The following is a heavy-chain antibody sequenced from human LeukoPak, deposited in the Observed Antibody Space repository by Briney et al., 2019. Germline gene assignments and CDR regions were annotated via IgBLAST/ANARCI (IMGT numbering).Heavy chain of an antibody. Sequence: SSETLSLTCTVSGGSVSSGSYYWSWIRQPPGKGLEWIGYIYYSGSTNYNPSLKSRVTISVDTSKNQFSLKLSSVTAADTAVYYCARVHHDILTGYPNWSDPWGRGTLVTVSS. J-gene: IGHJ5*02. CDR3: ARVHHDILTGYPNWSDP. D-gene: IGHD3-9*01. CDR1: GGSVSSGSYY. V-gene: IGHV4-61*01. CDR2: IYYSGST.